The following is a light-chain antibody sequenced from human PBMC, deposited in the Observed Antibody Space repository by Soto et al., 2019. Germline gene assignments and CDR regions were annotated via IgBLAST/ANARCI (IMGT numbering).Light chain of an antibody. CDR1: SSDVGGYNY. J-gene: IGLJ3*02. CDR3: SSYTTSSTWV. Sequence: QSVLTQPASVSGSPGQSITISCTGTSSDVGGYNYVSWYQQHPGKAPKLIIYEVSNRPSGVSNRFSGSKSGNTASLTISGLQAEDEADYYCSSYTTSSTWVFGGGTKLT. V-gene: IGLV2-14*01. CDR2: EVS.